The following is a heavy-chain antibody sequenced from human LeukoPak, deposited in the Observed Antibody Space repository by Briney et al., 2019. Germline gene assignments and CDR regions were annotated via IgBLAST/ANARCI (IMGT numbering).Heavy chain of an antibody. CDR3: ARDSRNGATGTTNGLYYYYYMDV. CDR2: ISAYNGNT. Sequence: ASVKVSCKASGYTFTRYAMNWVRQAPGQGLEWMGWISAYNGNTNYAQKLQGRVTMTTDTSTSTAYMELSSLRSEDTAVYYCARDSRNGATGTTNGLYYYYYMDVWGKGTTVTVSS. CDR1: GYTFTRYA. D-gene: IGHD1-1*01. J-gene: IGHJ6*03. V-gene: IGHV1-18*01.